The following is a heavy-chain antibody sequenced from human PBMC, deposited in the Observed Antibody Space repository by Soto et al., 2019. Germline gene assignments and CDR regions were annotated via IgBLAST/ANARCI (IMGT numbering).Heavy chain of an antibody. V-gene: IGHV1-69*12. CDR3: ARDEHRAQLGGNYYYIMDV. D-gene: IGHD3-10*01. Sequence: QVQVVQSGAEVKKLGSSVKVSCKTSGGTFSTAAISWVGQVPGQGLEWMGGIMPIFRTADYAQKFQGRVTITADESASTAYLELSRLRSEDTAVYYCARDEHRAQLGGNYYYIMDVWGQGTTVTVTS. CDR1: GGTFSTAA. CDR2: IMPIFRTA. J-gene: IGHJ6*02.